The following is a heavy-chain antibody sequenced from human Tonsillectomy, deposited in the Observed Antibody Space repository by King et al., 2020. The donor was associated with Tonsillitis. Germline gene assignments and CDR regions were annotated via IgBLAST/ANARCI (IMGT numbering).Heavy chain of an antibody. CDR1: GFTFSSYA. V-gene: IGHV3-23*04. Sequence: VQLVESGGDLVQPGGSLRLSCAASGFTFSSYAMSWVRQAPGKGLEWVSTISGSGGSTYYGDSVKGRFTISRDNSKNTLYLQMNSLRAEDTAVYYCAKEAPGIAVAGSGAFDYWGQGTLVTVSS. D-gene: IGHD6-19*01. CDR2: ISGSGGST. CDR3: AKEAPGIAVAGSGAFDY. J-gene: IGHJ4*02.